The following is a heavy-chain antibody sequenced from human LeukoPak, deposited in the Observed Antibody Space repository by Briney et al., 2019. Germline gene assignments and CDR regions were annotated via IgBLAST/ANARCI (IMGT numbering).Heavy chain of an antibody. V-gene: IGHV4-39*07. J-gene: IGHJ4*02. CDR2: INHSGST. CDR3: AGYGMKFDY. CDR1: GDSITSSAFY. D-gene: IGHD5-18*01. Sequence: SETLSLTCTVSGDSITSSAFYWGWIRQPPGKGLEWIGEINHSGSTNYNPSLKSRVTISVDTSKNQFSLKLSSVTAADTAVYYCAGYGMKFDYWGQGTLVTVSS.